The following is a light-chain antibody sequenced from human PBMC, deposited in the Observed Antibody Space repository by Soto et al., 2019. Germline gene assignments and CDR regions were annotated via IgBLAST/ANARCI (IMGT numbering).Light chain of an antibody. J-gene: IGKJ1*01. V-gene: IGKV3-11*01. CDR3: QQRSNWPPWT. CDR2: DAS. Sequence: EIVLTQSPATLSLSPGERATLSCRASQSVSSYLAWYQQKPGQAPRLLIDDASNRATGIPARFSGSGSGTDFTLTISSLAPEDFAVYYCQQRSNWPPWTFGQGTKVEI. CDR1: QSVSSY.